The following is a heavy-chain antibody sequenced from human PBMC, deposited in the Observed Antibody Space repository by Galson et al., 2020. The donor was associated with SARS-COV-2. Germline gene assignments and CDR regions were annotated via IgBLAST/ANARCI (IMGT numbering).Heavy chain of an antibody. Sequence: ASETLSLTCTVSGASISTYYWSWVRQLPGKGLEWIGYIFYSGNTRYNPSLTSRLTISLDTAQNQFSLKLTSVTAADTAVYYCATSKFDQWGQGILVTVTS. V-gene: IGHV4-59*01. CDR1: GASISTYY. J-gene: IGHJ4*02. CDR2: IFYSGNT. CDR3: ATSKFDQ.